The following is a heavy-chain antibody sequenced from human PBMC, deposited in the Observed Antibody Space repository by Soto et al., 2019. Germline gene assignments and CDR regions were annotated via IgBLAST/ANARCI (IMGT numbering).Heavy chain of an antibody. V-gene: IGHV3-23*01. Sequence: PGGSLRLSCAASGFTFRNYAMTWARQAPGKGLEWVSSLLRSGSSAYYADSVRGRFTISSDTSVNSLYLQMDNLRAEDTAIYYCAKDAISGDGIWLMDSWGQGTVVTVSS. CDR3: AKDAISGDGIWLMDS. D-gene: IGHD4-17*01. CDR1: GFTFRNYA. CDR2: LLRSGSSA. J-gene: IGHJ5*02.